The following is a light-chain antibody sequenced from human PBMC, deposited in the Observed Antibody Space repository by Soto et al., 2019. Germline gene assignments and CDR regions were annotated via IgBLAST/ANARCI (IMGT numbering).Light chain of an antibody. CDR1: QSVSSN. Sequence: EILMTQSPATLSVSPVARPTLSGRASQSVSSNLACYQQKPGQAPRLLIYGASTRATGITARFSGSGSGTDFPLTISRLEPEDFVVFYCYQYGSTPPTFGPGTKVDIK. J-gene: IGKJ1*01. CDR2: GAS. CDR3: YQYGSTPPT. V-gene: IGKV3-15*01.